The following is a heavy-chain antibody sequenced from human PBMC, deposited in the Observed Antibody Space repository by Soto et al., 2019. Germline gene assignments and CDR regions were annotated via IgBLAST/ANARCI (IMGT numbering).Heavy chain of an antibody. CDR3: ARGRGNCVVTTCYLPFDS. J-gene: IGHJ4*02. D-gene: IGHD2-2*01. Sequence: EVQLVETGGGLIQPRGSLILSCAASGFTVSSKYMSWLRQAPGKGLEWVSIIYSDGNTYYADSVKGRFTISRDNSKNTLNLQMNSLRAEDTAVYFCARGRGNCVVTTCYLPFDSWGQGTLVTVSS. V-gene: IGHV3-53*02. CDR1: GFTVSSKY. CDR2: IYSDGNT.